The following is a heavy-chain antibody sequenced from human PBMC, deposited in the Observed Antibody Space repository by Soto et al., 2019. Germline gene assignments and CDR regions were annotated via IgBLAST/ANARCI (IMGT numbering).Heavy chain of an antibody. CDR2: ISSSGSTI. J-gene: IGHJ6*02. CDR3: ARDPFWSGFHGMDV. CDR1: GFTFSDYF. V-gene: IGHV3-11*01. Sequence: QVQLVESGGGLVKPGGSLRLPCAASGFTFSDYFLSWIRQAPGKGLEWVSYISSSGSTIYYADSVKGRFTISRDNTKNSLYLQMSSLRAEDTAVYYCARDPFWSGFHGMDVWGQGTTVTVSS. D-gene: IGHD3-3*01.